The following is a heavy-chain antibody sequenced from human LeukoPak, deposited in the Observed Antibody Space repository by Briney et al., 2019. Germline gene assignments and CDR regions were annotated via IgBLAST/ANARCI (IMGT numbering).Heavy chain of an antibody. V-gene: IGHV4-39*01. D-gene: IGHD3-22*01. J-gene: IGHJ4*02. CDR2: IYYSGST. CDR3: ARLARLIVVVKDDY. CDR1: GGSISSYY. Sequence: SETLSLTCTVSGGSISSYYWSWIRQPPGKGLEWIGSIYYSGSTYYNPSLKSRVTISVDTSKNQFSLKLSSVTAADTAVYYCARLARLIVVVKDDYWGQGTLVTVSS.